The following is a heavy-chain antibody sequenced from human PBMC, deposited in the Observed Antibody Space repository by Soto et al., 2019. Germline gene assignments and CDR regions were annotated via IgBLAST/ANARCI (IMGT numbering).Heavy chain of an antibody. CDR3: AADPVGASRWGY. Sequence: GASVHVSCKSSGFTFPSSPVQWVRQARGQRLEWIGWIVVGSGNTNHAQKFQERVTITRDMSTSTAYMELSSLRSEDTAVYYCAADPVGASRWGYWGQGTLVTVSS. D-gene: IGHD1-26*01. J-gene: IGHJ4*02. CDR2: IVVGSGNT. CDR1: GFTFPSSP. V-gene: IGHV1-58*01.